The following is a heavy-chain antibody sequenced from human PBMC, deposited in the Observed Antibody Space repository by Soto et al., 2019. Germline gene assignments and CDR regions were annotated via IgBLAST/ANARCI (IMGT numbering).Heavy chain of an antibody. CDR2: ISAYNGNT. CDR3: ATSPGDPDILTGYYRNYYYYGMDV. J-gene: IGHJ6*02. CDR1: GYTFTSYG. V-gene: IGHV1-18*01. D-gene: IGHD3-9*01. Sequence: VASVKVSCKASGYTFTSYGISWVRQAPGQGLEWMGWISAYNGNTNYAQKLQGRVTMTTDTSTSTAYMELRSLRSDDTAVYYCATSPGDPDILTGYYRNYYYYGMDVWGQGTTVTVSS.